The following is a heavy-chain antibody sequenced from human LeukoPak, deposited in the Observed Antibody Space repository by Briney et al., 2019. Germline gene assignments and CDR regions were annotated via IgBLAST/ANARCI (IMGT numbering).Heavy chain of an antibody. D-gene: IGHD1-1*01. CDR1: GFAFSSNW. CDR2: INSGGSGT. Sequence: GGSLRLSCAASGFAFSSNWMHWVRQTPGKGLVWVSRINSGGSGTSYADSVEGRFTISRDNAKNTLYLQMYSLRAEDTAVYYCAKAGTGTNMIFDYWGQGTLVTVSS. CDR3: AKAGTGTNMIFDY. J-gene: IGHJ4*02. V-gene: IGHV3-74*01.